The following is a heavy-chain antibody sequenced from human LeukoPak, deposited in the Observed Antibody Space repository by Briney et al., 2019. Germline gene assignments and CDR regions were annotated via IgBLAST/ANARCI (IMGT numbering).Heavy chain of an antibody. D-gene: IGHD3-10*01. CDR3: ARDQVLGVGFGELPTPNYYYYMDV. V-gene: IGHV3-74*01. J-gene: IGHJ6*03. CDR1: GFTFSVYW. CDR2: INTEGTST. Sequence: GGSLRLSCAASGFTFSVYWIHWVRQVPGKGLVWVSRINTEGTSTSYTDSVKGRFTISRDNAKNTLYLQMNSLRVEDTAVYYCARDQVLGVGFGELPTPNYYYYMDVWGKGTTVTVSS.